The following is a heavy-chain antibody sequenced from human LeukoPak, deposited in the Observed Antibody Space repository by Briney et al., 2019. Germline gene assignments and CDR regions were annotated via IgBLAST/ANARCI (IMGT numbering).Heavy chain of an antibody. CDR1: GDSIDSYY. V-gene: IGHV4-59*12. D-gene: IGHD4-17*01. CDR3: ARLPRYGGYYHFDY. Sequence: PSETLSLTCTVSGDSIDSYYWSWIRQPPGKGLEWIGYIYYRGTTSYNPFLKSRVTISVDTSKNQFSLKLNSVTAADTAVYYCARLPRYGGYYHFDYWGQGILVIVSS. CDR2: IYYRGTT. J-gene: IGHJ4*02.